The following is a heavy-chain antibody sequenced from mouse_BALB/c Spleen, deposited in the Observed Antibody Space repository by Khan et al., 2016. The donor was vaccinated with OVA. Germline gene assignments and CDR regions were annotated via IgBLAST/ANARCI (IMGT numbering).Heavy chain of an antibody. J-gene: IGHJ3*01. D-gene: IGHD2-1*01. CDR2: IDPANGDA. CDR3: ATLYGNPFTY. Sequence: IQLVQSGAELVRPGASVKLSCTASGFNIKDTYIHWIKQRPEQGLEWIGRIDPANGDAKYDPKFQDMATLPTDTFSNTANLQLSSLTSEDTAVYYYATLYGNPFTYWGQGTLVTVSA. V-gene: IGHV14-3*02. CDR1: GFNIKDTY.